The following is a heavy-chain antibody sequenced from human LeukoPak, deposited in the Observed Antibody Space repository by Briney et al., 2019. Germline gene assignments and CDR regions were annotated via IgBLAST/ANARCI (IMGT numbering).Heavy chain of an antibody. Sequence: GGSLRLSCAASGFTFSSYAMSWVRQAPGKGLEWVASMKPDGSESWYVDSVKGRFTISRDNSKNSLYLQLTSLRAEDTALYYCARDRGRNSFDYWGQGTLVSVSS. CDR3: ARDRGRNSFDY. V-gene: IGHV3-7*01. J-gene: IGHJ4*02. CDR2: MKPDGSES. D-gene: IGHD1-14*01. CDR1: GFTFSSYA.